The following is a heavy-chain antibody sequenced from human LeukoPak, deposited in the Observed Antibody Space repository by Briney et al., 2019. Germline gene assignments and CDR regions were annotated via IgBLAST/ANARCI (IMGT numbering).Heavy chain of an antibody. V-gene: IGHV3-23*01. D-gene: IGHD3-22*01. CDR1: GFTFSNYG. CDR3: AKRGDLDSSGSLRYFDY. CDR2: ISGSGGST. Sequence: GGSLRLSCAASGFTFSNYGMSWVRQAPGKGLEWVSVISGSGGSTFYADSVKGRFTISRGNSKNTLYLQMNSLRAEDTAVYYCAKRGDLDSSGSLRYFDYWGQGTLVTVSS. J-gene: IGHJ4*02.